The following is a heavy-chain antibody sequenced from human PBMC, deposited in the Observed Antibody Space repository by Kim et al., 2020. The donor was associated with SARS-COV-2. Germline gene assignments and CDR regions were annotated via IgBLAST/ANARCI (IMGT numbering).Heavy chain of an antibody. V-gene: IGHV1-69*02. Sequence: SVKVSCKASGGTFSSYTISWVRQAPGQGLEWMGRIIPILGIANYAQKFQGRVTITADKSTSTAYMELSSLRSEDTAVYYCAIRMVEMATISDYWGQGTLVTVSS. CDR1: GGTFSSYT. J-gene: IGHJ4*02. CDR2: IIPILGIA. CDR3: AIRMVEMATISDY. D-gene: IGHD5-12*01.